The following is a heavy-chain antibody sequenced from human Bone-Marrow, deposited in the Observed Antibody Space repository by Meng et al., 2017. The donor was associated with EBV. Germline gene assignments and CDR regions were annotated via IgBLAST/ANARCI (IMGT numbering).Heavy chain of an antibody. CDR2: INAGNGNT. V-gene: IGHV1-3*01. Sequence: QVTVGQSGCEVKKIGASVKVSCRASGYTFTSTSFAIHWVRQAPGQRLEWMGWINAGNGNTKYSQNFQGRVTITRDTSATTVHMELRSLRSEDTAVYYCARGQHDYAFDYWGQGTLVTVSS. CDR1: GYTFTSTSFA. J-gene: IGHJ4*02. D-gene: IGHD4-17*01. CDR3: ARGQHDYAFDY.